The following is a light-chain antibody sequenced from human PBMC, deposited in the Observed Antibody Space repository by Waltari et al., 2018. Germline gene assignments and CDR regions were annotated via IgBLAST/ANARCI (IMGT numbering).Light chain of an antibody. J-gene: IGKJ4*01. Sequence: ELVLPQSPGTLSLSPGERATLSCRASQTVRTTYLAWYQQKPGQAPTLRIYGASSRATGIPDRFSGSGSGTDFSLTSSSLEPEDFAVYYCQQYDISPLTFGGGTKVEIK. CDR3: QQYDISPLT. CDR2: GAS. CDR1: QTVRTTY. V-gene: IGKV3-20*01.